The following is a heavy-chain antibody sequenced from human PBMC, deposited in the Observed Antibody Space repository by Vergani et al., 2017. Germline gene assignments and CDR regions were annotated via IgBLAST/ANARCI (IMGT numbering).Heavy chain of an antibody. Sequence: EVRLVDSGGGLVQPGGSLRLSCAASGFSVSDNYMSWVRQAPGKGLEWVSILYVVGTSDYADSVKGRFTVSRDISKNTLQLQLNSLRVEDTAVYYCSRETGPFGGQGTLVTVSS. CDR2: LYVVGTS. V-gene: IGHV3-66*01. D-gene: IGHD3-9*01. CDR3: SRETGPF. J-gene: IGHJ4*02. CDR1: GFSVSDNY.